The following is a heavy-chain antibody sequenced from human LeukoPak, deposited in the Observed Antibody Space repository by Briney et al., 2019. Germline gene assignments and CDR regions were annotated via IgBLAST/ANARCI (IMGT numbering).Heavy chain of an antibody. CDR3: ARGSYSSPKSCFDY. CDR2: IRSKTDGGTA. D-gene: IGHD3-10*01. J-gene: IGHJ4*02. Sequence: PGGSLRLSCAASGFIFSNAWMSWVRQAPGKGLEWVGRIRSKTDGGTADYAAPVRGRFTISRDNSKNTLYLQMNSLRAEDTAVYYCARGSYSSPKSCFDYWGQGTLVTVSS. CDR1: GFIFSNAW. V-gene: IGHV3-15*01.